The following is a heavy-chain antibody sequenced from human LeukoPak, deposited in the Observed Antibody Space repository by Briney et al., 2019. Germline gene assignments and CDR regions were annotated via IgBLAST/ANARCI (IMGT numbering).Heavy chain of an antibody. CDR2: IYYSGST. J-gene: IGHJ5*02. V-gene: IGHV4-59*12. CDR3: ARDKADYDILTGYSPYNWFDP. Sequence: SETLSLTCTVSGGSISSYYWSWIRQPPGKGLEWIGYIYYSGSTYYNPSLKSRVTISVDTSKNQFSLKLSSVTAADTAVYYCARDKADYDILTGYSPYNWFDPWGQGTLVTVSS. D-gene: IGHD3-9*01. CDR1: GGSISSYY.